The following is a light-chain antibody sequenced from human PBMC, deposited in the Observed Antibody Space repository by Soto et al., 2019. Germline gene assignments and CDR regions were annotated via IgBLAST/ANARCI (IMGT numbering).Light chain of an antibody. CDR3: LFSYGGAFSA. Sequence: QAVVTQEPSLTVSPGETVTLTCGSSTGAVTSGHYPYWFQQKPGQAPRTLIFDTNNKHSWTPARFSGSLLGGKAALTLSGAQPEDEAQYYCLFSYGGAFSAFGTGTKLTVL. CDR1: TGAVTSGHY. CDR2: DTN. J-gene: IGLJ1*01. V-gene: IGLV7-46*01.